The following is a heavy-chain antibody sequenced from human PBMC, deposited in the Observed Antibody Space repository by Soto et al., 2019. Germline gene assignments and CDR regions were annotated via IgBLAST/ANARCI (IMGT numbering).Heavy chain of an antibody. CDR1: GGSISNYY. V-gene: IGHV4-59*08. CDR3: ARHRYSYGVYYFDY. CDR2: IYYSGST. J-gene: IGHJ4*02. D-gene: IGHD5-18*01. Sequence: PSETLCLTCIVSGGSISNYYWSWIRQTPGKGLEWIGYIYYSGSTNYNPSLTSRVTISVDTSKNQFSLKLSSVTAADTAVYYCARHRYSYGVYYFDYWGQGTLVTVSS.